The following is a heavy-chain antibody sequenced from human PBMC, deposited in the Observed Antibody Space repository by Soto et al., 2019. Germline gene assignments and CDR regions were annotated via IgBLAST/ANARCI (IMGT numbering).Heavy chain of an antibody. J-gene: IGHJ5*02. V-gene: IGHV1-69*13. CDR3: AGSPVAGTFWFDP. Sequence: SVKVSCKASGGTFSSYAISWVRQAPGQGLEWMGGIIPIFGTANYAQKFQGRVTITADESTSTAYMELSSLGSEDTAVYYCAGSPVAGTFWFDPWGQGTLVTVSS. D-gene: IGHD6-19*01. CDR2: IIPIFGTA. CDR1: GGTFSSYA.